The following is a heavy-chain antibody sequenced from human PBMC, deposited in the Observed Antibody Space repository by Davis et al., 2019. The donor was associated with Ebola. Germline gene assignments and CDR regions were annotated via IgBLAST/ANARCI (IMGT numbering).Heavy chain of an antibody. CDR2: ISWNSGSI. CDR3: AKGGTSGWYGSFDY. CDR1: GFTFDDYA. V-gene: IGHV3-9*01. Sequence: SLKISCAASGFTFDDYAMHWVRPAPGKGLEWVSSISWNSGSIGYADFVKGRITISRDNAKNSLYLQMNSLTTEDTALYYCAKGGTSGWYGSFDYWGQGTLVTVSS. D-gene: IGHD6-19*01. J-gene: IGHJ4*02.